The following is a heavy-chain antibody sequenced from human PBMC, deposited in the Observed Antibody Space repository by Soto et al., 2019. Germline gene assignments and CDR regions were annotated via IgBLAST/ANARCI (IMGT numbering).Heavy chain of an antibody. J-gene: IGHJ4*02. CDR2: MSGSGANS. Sequence: VGSLRLSCAASRLTFSTYVMSWVRQAPGKGLEWVSSMSGSGANSFYADSVKGRFTISRDNSKNTLYLQMNNLRAEDTAVYYCAKFTDYWGQGTLVTVSS. V-gene: IGHV3-23*01. CDR3: AKFTDY. CDR1: RLTFSTYV.